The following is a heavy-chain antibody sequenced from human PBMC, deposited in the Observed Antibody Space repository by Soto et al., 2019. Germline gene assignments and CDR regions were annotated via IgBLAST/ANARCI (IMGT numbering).Heavy chain of an antibody. CDR3: ARQVSSAWPPYYYDMDV. D-gene: IGHD6-25*01. V-gene: IGHV4-59*08. CDR2: IHYSGST. CDR1: SSSISSYF. J-gene: IGHJ6*02. Sequence: SETLSLTCTVSSSSISSYFWSWIRQPPGRGLEWIGHIHYSGSTNYNPSLKSRVTISVDTSKNQVSLKLSSVTAADTAMYFCARQVSSAWPPYYYDMDVWGQGTTVT.